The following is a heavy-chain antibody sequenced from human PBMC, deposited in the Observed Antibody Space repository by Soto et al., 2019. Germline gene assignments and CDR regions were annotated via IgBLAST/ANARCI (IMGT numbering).Heavy chain of an antibody. Sequence: SETLSLTCAVSGGSISSGSYSWSWIRQPPGKGLEWIGYIYHSGSTYYNPSLKSRVTISVDRSKNQFSLKLSSVTAADTAAYYCARHRGTISLTDYWGQGTLVTVSS. CDR1: GGSISSGSYS. D-gene: IGHD3-9*01. CDR2: IYHSGST. V-gene: IGHV4-30-2*01. CDR3: ARHRGTISLTDY. J-gene: IGHJ4*02.